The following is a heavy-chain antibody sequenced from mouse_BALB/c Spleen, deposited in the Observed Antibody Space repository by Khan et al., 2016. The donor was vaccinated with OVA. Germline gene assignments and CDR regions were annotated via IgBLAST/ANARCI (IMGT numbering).Heavy chain of an antibody. J-gene: IGHJ4*01. Sequence: EVQLVESGGGFVQPGGSRKLSCAASGFTFSDYGMAWVRQAPGKGPEWIAFISNLAYSIYYADTVTGRFTIPRENAKNTLYLEMSSLRSEDTAMYYCARSWAMDYWGQGTSVTVSS. CDR2: ISNLAYSI. CDR1: GFTFSDYG. V-gene: IGHV5-15*02. CDR3: ARSWAMDY.